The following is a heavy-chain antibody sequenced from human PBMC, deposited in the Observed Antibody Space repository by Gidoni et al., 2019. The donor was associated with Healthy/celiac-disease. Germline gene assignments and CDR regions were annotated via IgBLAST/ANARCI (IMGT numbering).Heavy chain of an antibody. CDR3: ARAASMVFDY. CDR2: ISSNGGST. J-gene: IGHJ4*02. Sequence: EVQLVESGGGLVQPGGSLRLSCAASGFTFSSYAMHWVRQAPGKGREYVSAISSNGGSTYYANSVKGRFTISRDNSKNTLYLQMGSLRAEDMAVYYCARAASMVFDYWGQGTLVTVSS. D-gene: IGHD3-10*01. CDR1: GFTFSSYA. V-gene: IGHV3-64*01.